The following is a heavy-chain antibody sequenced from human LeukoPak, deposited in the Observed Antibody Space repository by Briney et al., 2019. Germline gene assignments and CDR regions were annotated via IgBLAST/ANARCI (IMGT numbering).Heavy chain of an antibody. D-gene: IGHD2-2*01. J-gene: IGHJ4*02. V-gene: IGHV3-48*04. CDR3: AREDCSSTSCQIDY. CDR1: GFTFSSYS. Sequence: GGSLRLSCAASGFTFSSYSMNWVRQASGKGLEGVSYISSSSSTIYYADAVKGRFTISRDNAKNSLYLQMNSLRAEDTAVYYCAREDCSSTSCQIDYWGQGTLVTVSS. CDR2: ISSSSSTI.